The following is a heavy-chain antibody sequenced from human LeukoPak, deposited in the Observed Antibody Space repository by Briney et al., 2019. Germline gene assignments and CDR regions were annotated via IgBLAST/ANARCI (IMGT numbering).Heavy chain of an antibody. Sequence: ASVKVSCKASGYTFTSYDINWVRQATGQGLEWMGWMNPNSGNTGYAQKFQGRVTMTRNTSMSTAYMELSSLRSEDTAVYYCARGPYYYDSSGYYLIDYWGQGTLVTVSS. J-gene: IGHJ4*02. D-gene: IGHD3-22*01. CDR2: MNPNSGNT. CDR3: ARGPYYYDSSGYYLIDY. V-gene: IGHV1-8*01. CDR1: GYTFTSYD.